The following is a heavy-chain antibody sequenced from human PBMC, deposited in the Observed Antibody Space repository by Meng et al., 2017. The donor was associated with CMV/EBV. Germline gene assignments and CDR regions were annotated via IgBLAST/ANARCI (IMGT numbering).Heavy chain of an antibody. Sequence: SETLSLTCTVSGGSISSYYWSWIRQPPGKGLEWIGYIYYSGGTNYNPSLKSRVTISVDTSKNQFSLKLSSVTAADTAVYYCARGGYGDYGRLGVDYWGQGTLVTVSS. CDR3: ARGGYGDYGRLGVDY. CDR1: GGSISSYY. CDR2: IYYSGGT. J-gene: IGHJ4*02. V-gene: IGHV4-59*01. D-gene: IGHD4-17*01.